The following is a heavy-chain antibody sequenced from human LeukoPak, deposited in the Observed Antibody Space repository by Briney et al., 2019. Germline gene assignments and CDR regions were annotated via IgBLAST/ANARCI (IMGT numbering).Heavy chain of an antibody. J-gene: IGHJ4*02. D-gene: IGHD7-27*01. V-gene: IGHV1-46*01. CDR2: INPSGGST. CDR1: GYTFTSYY. Sequence: ASVKVSCKASGYTFTSYYMHWVRQAPGQGLEWMGIINPSGGSTSYAQKFQGRVTMTRDTSTSTVYMELTSLKSEDTAVYYCVRGPPNWGFDFWGQGALVTVPS. CDR3: VRGPPNWGFDF.